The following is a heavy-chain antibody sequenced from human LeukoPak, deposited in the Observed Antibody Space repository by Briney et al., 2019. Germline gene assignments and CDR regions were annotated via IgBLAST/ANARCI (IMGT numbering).Heavy chain of an antibody. D-gene: IGHD1-1*01. CDR3: ARGHNWNDRGAFDI. V-gene: IGHV3-53*01. CDR2: IYSDGST. J-gene: IGHJ3*02. Sequence: GGSLRLSCAASEFTVSSNYMSWVRQAPGKGLEWVSSIYSDGSTYYADSVKGRFTISRDSSENTLYLQMNSLRAEDTAVYYCARGHNWNDRGAFDIWGQGTMVTVSS. CDR1: EFTVSSNY.